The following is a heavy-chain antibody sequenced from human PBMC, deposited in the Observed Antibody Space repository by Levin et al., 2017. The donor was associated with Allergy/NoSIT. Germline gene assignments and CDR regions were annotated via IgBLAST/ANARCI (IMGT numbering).Heavy chain of an antibody. V-gene: IGHV3-9*01. D-gene: IGHD3-10*01. CDR3: ARDNIGLPDAFDI. J-gene: IGHJ3*02. CDR1: GFTFDDYA. Sequence: GGSLRLSCAASGFTFDDYAMHWVRQAPGKGLEWVSGISWNSGSIGYADSVKGRFTISRDNAQNSLYLQMNSPRTEDTALYYCARDNIGLPDAFDIWGQGTMVIVSS. CDR2: ISWNSGSI.